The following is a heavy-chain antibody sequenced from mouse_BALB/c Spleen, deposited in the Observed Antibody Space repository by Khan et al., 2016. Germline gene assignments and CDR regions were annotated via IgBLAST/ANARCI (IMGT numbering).Heavy chain of an antibody. CDR2: INPDSSTI. CDR1: GFDFSRYW. D-gene: IGHD1-1*01. CDR3: TRLYCYGPSDY. Sequence: EVKLLESGGGLVQPGGSLKLSCAASGFDFSRYWMSWVRQAPGKGLEWIGEINPDSSTINYTPSLKDKFIISRDNAKNTMYLQMSKVRSEDTALYYCTRLYCYGPSDYWGQGTTLTVSS. J-gene: IGHJ2*01. V-gene: IGHV4-1*02.